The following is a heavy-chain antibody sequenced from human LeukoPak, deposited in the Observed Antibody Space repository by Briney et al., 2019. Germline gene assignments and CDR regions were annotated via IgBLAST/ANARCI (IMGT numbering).Heavy chain of an antibody. Sequence: GGSLRLSCEASGFSFSTYAMSWVRQAPGKGLEWVSVIVGGGGSTYYADSVKGRFTISRDNSKNMLYLQMNSLRAEDTAVYYCAKDLGRDYWGQGTLVTVSS. J-gene: IGHJ4*02. V-gene: IGHV3-23*01. CDR2: IVGGGGST. CDR1: GFSFSTYA. D-gene: IGHD3-16*01. CDR3: AKDLGRDY.